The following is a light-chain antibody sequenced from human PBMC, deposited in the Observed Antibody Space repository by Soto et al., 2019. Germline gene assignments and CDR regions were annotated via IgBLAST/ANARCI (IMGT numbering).Light chain of an antibody. CDR3: CSYAGSYTFGV. CDR1: SSDVGGYNY. CDR2: DVS. V-gene: IGLV2-11*01. Sequence: QSVLTQPRSVSGSPGQSVTISCTGTSSDVGGYNYVSWYQQHPGKAPKLMIYDVSKRPSGVPDRFSGSKSGNTASLTISGLKVEDEADYYCCSYAGSYTFGVFGTGTKLTVL. J-gene: IGLJ1*01.